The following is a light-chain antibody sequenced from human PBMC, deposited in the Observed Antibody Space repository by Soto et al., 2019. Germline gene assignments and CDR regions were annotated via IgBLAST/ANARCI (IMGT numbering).Light chain of an antibody. Sequence: DVQMTHSPSTLSASVGDRVTIACRASQGVNIWLAWYQQKPGRAPKLLIHRASILESGVPSRFSGSGSGTEFTLTISSLQPDDFATYYCQQYNVYWSFGPGTKVDIK. CDR3: QQYNVYWS. CDR2: RAS. V-gene: IGKV1-5*03. CDR1: QGVNIW. J-gene: IGKJ1*01.